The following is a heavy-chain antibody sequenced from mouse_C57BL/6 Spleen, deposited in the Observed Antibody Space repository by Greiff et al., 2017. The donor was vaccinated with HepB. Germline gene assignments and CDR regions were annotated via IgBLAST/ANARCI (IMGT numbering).Heavy chain of an antibody. CDR2: ISDGGSYT. Sequence: EVQLVESGGGLVKPGGSLKLSCAASGFTFSSYAMSWVRQTPEKRLEWVATISDGGSYTYYPDNVKGRFTISRDNAKNNLYLQMSHLKSEDTAMYYCARGVITTVVRYFDVWGTGTTVTVSS. J-gene: IGHJ1*03. D-gene: IGHD1-1*01. CDR3: ARGVITTVVRYFDV. CDR1: GFTFSSYA. V-gene: IGHV5-4*01.